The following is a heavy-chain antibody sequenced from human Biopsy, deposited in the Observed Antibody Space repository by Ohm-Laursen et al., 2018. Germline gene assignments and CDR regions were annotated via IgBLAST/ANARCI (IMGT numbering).Heavy chain of an antibody. CDR2: ISYNERT. J-gene: IGHJ2*01. V-gene: IGHV4-31*02. Sequence: TLSLTWSVSGASVKTSGYFWAWIRQRPGEGLEWIGYISYNERTHYNPSLTSRLAISFDTSNNRISLQLRSVSVADTAVYYCVREPKTGTAEAWYFDLWGRGSPVTVPS. D-gene: IGHD3-9*01. CDR1: GASVKTSGYF. CDR3: VREPKTGTAEAWYFDL.